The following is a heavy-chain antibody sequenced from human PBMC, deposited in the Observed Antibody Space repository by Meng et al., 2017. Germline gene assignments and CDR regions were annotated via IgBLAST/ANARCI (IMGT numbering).Heavy chain of an antibody. CDR2: IIPIFGTA. V-gene: IGHV1-69*06. CDR3: ARGVGYGGNSLYFDY. CDR1: GGTFSSSA. J-gene: IGHJ4*02. D-gene: IGHD4-23*01. Sequence: GAEGKKPGSSVKVSCKASGGTFSSSAISWVRQAPGQGLEWMGGIIPIFGTANYAQKFQGRVTITADKSTSTAYMELSSLRSEDTAVYYCARGVGYGGNSLYFDYWGQGTLVTVSS.